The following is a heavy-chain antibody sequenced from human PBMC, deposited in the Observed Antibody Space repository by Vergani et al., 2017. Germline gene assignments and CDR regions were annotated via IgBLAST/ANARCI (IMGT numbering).Heavy chain of an antibody. V-gene: IGHV3-30*18. CDR2: ISYDGSNK. Sequence: QVQLVESGGGVVQPGRSLRLFCAASGFTFSSYGMHWVRQAPGKGLEWVAVISYDGSNKYYADSVKGRFTISRDNSKNTLYLQMNSLRAEDTAVYYCAKDGRGYYFDYWGQGTLVTVSS. CDR1: GFTFSSYG. D-gene: IGHD3-16*01. J-gene: IGHJ4*02. CDR3: AKDGRGYYFDY.